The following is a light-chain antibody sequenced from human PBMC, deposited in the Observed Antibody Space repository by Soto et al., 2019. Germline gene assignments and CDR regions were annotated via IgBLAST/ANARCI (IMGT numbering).Light chain of an antibody. J-gene: IGLJ3*02. CDR3: QSYGDNNQV. Sequence: NFMLTQPHSVSESPGKTVTISCTGSSGSIASNYVQWFQQRPGSAPTTVIYEDNKRPSGVPDRFSGSIDSSSNSASLTISGLKTEDEADYYCQSYGDNNQVFGGGTNPTVL. CDR2: EDN. V-gene: IGLV6-57*02. CDR1: SGSIASNY.